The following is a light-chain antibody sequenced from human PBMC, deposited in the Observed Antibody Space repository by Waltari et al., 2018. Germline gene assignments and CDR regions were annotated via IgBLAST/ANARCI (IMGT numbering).Light chain of an antibody. CDR3: SSYLSSSTLEL. J-gene: IGLJ2*01. Sequence: QQRPGRAPKVMIFYVIKLPSGVSHLFAGCNSGDAASLTSSGVQAEDEADYYCSSYLSSSTLELFGGGTSLTVL. CDR2: YVI. V-gene: IGLV2-14*03.